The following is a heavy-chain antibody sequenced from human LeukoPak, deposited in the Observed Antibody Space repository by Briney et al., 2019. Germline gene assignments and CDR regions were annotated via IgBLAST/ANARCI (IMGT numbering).Heavy chain of an antibody. Sequence: ASVKVSCKASGYTFTGYYMHWVRQAPGQGLEWMGRINPNSGGKNYAQKFQGRVTMTRDTSISTAYMELSRLRSDDTAVYYCARDHEYYDSSGYYFGYWGQGTLVTVSS. CDR3: ARDHEYYDSSGYYFGY. D-gene: IGHD3-22*01. CDR1: GYTFTGYY. J-gene: IGHJ4*02. V-gene: IGHV1-2*06. CDR2: INPNSGGK.